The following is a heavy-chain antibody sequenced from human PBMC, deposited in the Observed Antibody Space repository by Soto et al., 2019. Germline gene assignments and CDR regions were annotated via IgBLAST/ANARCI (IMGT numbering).Heavy chain of an antibody. CDR3: ARGMGRYFDL. V-gene: IGHV4-4*07. Sequence: QVQLQESGPGLVKPSETLSLTCTVSGDFISNFYWSWIRQPAGKGLQSLGRISASGRSNYSPNLQSRVAMSLDTSKNQFSLRLTSLSAADTAVYFCARGMGRYFDLWGRGTLVTVFS. CDR2: ISASGRS. J-gene: IGHJ2*01. D-gene: IGHD2-8*01. CDR1: GDFISNFY.